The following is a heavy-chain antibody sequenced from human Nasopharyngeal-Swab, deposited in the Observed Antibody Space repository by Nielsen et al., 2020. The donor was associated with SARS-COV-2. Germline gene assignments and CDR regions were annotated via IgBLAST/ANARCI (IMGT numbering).Heavy chain of an antibody. CDR2: ISSSSSYI. J-gene: IGHJ4*02. CDR3: ARDRALRYFEGLDY. Sequence: GESLKISCAASGFTFSSYEMNWVRQAPGKGLEWVSYISSSSSYIYYADSVKGRFTISRDNAKNSLYLQVNSLRAEDTAVYYCARDRALRYFEGLDYWGQGTLVTVSS. D-gene: IGHD3-9*01. CDR1: GFTFSSYE. V-gene: IGHV3-21*05.